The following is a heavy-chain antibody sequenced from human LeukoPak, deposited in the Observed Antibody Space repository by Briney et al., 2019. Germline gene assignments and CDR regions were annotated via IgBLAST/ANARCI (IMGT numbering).Heavy chain of an antibody. D-gene: IGHD3-3*02. V-gene: IGHV3-23*01. CDR3: VREHVDRAFRRSFEI. CDR2: ISPDKT. Sequence: GGSLRLSCAASGFSFSTNPMSWVRQSPGKGLEWVSAISPDKTYYADSVKGRLTLSSDNYKNTVHLHMHSPRAEDTDISCCVREHVDRAFRRSFEIWGQGIVVTVSS. J-gene: IGHJ3*02. CDR1: GFSFSTNP.